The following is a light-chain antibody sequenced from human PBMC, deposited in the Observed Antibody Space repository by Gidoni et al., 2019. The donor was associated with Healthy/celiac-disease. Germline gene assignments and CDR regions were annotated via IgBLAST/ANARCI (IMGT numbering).Light chain of an antibody. CDR3: QRRSNRPPWT. CDR2: DAS. V-gene: IGKV3-11*01. CDR1: QSVSSY. Sequence: EIVLTQSPATLSSSPGERAPLSCRASQSVSSYLACYQQKPGQAPRLLIYDASNMATVLPARFSGSGSGTYSTPTISLLAPEDVVFYCRQRRSNRPPWTFGQGTKVEIK. J-gene: IGKJ1*01.